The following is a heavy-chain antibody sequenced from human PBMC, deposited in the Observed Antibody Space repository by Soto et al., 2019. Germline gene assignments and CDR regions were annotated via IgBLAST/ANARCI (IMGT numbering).Heavy chain of an antibody. D-gene: IGHD2-2*01. CDR2: IIPIFGTA. CDR1: GGTFSSYA. CDR3: ARIDCSSTSCYPEIFDY. J-gene: IGHJ4*02. V-gene: IGHV1-69*13. Sequence: SVKVSCKASGGTFSSYAISWVRQAPGQGLEWMGGIIPIFGTANYAQKFQGRVTITADESTSTAYMELSSLRSEDTAVYYCARIDCSSTSCYPEIFDYWGQGTLVTVSS.